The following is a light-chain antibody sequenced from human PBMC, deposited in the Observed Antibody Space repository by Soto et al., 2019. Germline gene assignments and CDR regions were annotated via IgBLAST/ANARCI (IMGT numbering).Light chain of an antibody. J-gene: IGKJ5*01. V-gene: IGKV3-20*01. CDR1: QSVSSSY. Sequence: EVVWTQSPGTLSLSPGERATLSCRASQSVSSSYLAWYQQKPGHAPRLLIDGVSSRATGIPDRFSDSVAGTDFTLTISRLEPEDFAVFYCQQYGSSITFGQGTRL. CDR2: GVS. CDR3: QQYGSSIT.